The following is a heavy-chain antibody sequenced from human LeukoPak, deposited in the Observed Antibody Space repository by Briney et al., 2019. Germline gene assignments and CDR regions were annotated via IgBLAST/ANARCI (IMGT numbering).Heavy chain of an antibody. CDR1: GFTLSSHS. CDR3: AELGITMIGGV. CDR2: ISSSGSTI. Sequence: PGGSLRLSCAASGFTLSSHSMNWVRQAPGKGLEWVSYISSSGSTIYYAGSVKGRFTISRDNAKNSLYLQMNSLRAEDTAVYYCAELGITMIGGVWGKGTTVTISS. V-gene: IGHV3-48*04. D-gene: IGHD3-10*02. J-gene: IGHJ6*04.